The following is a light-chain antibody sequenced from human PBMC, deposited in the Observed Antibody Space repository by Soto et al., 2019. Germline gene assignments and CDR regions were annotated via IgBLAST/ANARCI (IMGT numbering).Light chain of an antibody. CDR3: LLYYGGAVV. J-gene: IGLJ2*01. Sequence: QAVVTQEPSLTVSPGGTVTLTCASSTGAVTSGYYPNWFQQKPGQAPRALSYSTSNKHSWTPARFSGSLLGGKAALTLSGVQPEDEAEYYCLLYYGGAVVFGGGTKLTV. CDR1: TGAVTSGYY. CDR2: STS. V-gene: IGLV7-43*01.